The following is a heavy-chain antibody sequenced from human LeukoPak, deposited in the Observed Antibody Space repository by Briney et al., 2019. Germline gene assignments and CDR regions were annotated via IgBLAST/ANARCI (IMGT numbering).Heavy chain of an antibody. Sequence: GRSLRLFCAASGFTFDDYAMHWVRQAPGKGLEGVTGISWNSGSIGYADSVKGRFTISRDNAKNSLYLQMNSLRAEDTALYYCAKGTVVVVAATIDYWGQGTLVTVSS. D-gene: IGHD2-15*01. CDR1: GFTFDDYA. J-gene: IGHJ4*02. V-gene: IGHV3-9*01. CDR2: ISWNSGSI. CDR3: AKGTVVVVAATIDY.